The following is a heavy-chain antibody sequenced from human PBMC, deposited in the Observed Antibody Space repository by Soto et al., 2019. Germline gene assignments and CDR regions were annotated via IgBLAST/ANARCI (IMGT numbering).Heavy chain of an antibody. CDR3: AREGPGGYYYYYGMDV. D-gene: IGHD2-15*01. CDR2: TYYRSKWYN. Sequence: SQTLSLTCAISGDSVSSNSAAWNWIRQSPSRGLERPGRTYYRSKWYNDYAVSVKSRITINPDTSKNQFSLQLNSVTPEDTAVYYCAREGPGGYYYYYGMDVWGQGTTVTVSS. CDR1: GDSVSSNSAA. V-gene: IGHV6-1*01. J-gene: IGHJ6*02.